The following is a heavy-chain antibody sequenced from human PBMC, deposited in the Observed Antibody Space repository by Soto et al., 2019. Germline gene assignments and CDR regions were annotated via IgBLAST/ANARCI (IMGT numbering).Heavy chain of an antibody. CDR3: ARGRSPRVESYYFDY. J-gene: IGHJ4*02. V-gene: IGHV4-31*03. CDR2: IYYSGST. CDR1: GCSISSGGYY. Sequence: TLSLTCTVSGCSISSGGYYWSWIRQHPGKGLEWIGYIYYSGSTYYNPSLKSRVTISVDTSKNQFSLKLSSVTAADTAVYYCARGRSPRVESYYFDYWGQGTLVTVSS. D-gene: IGHD1-26*01.